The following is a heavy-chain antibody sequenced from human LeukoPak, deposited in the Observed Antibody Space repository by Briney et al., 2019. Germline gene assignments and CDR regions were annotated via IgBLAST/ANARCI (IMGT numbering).Heavy chain of an antibody. CDR2: INPNSGGT. CDR1: GYTFTGYY. J-gene: IGHJ4*02. CDR3: ARSPITMVRVDY. V-gene: IGHV1-2*02. Sequence: ASVKVSCKASGYTFTGYYMHWVRQAPGQGLEWMGWINPNSGGTNYAQKFQGRVTMTRDTSISTAYMELSRLRSDETAVYYCARSPITMVRVDYWGQGTLVTVSS. D-gene: IGHD3-10*01.